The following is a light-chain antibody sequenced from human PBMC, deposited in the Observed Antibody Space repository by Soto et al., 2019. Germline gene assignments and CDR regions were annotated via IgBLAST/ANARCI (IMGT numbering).Light chain of an antibody. CDR3: QQYTNWPPYP. CDR1: QSVSSD. CDR2: GAS. V-gene: IGKV3-15*01. Sequence: IVMTQSPAILSVSPGDRVTLSCRASQSVSSDLAWYQQRPGQAPRLLIYGASTRATGIPARFSGTGSGTEFTLSISSLPSEDFAIYYCQQYTNWPPYPFGQGTKVDIK. J-gene: IGKJ2*01.